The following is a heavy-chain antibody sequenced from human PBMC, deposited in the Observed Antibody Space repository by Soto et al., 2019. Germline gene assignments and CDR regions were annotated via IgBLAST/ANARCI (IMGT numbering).Heavy chain of an antibody. J-gene: IGHJ4*02. D-gene: IGHD3-16*01. Sequence: SETLSLTCIVSGDSISSGGYRWSWIRQHPGEGLEWIGFMYNSGSTSYNPSLKSRATNSVDTSTNQFSLNLRSVTAADTAVYYCARGGDTTKVDFWGQGTLVTVSS. CDR1: GDSISSGGYR. V-gene: IGHV4-31*03. CDR2: MYNSGST. CDR3: ARGGDTTKVDF.